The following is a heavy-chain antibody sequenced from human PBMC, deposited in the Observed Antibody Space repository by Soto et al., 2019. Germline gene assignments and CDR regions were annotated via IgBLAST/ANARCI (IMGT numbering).Heavy chain of an antibody. Sequence: LRLSCVASGFNFKKFAMSWVRQAPGEGLEWVSGISCCGGSTSYADSVKGRFSIARDDSTNTLSLQMNNLRVEDTAQYYCAKADGEQWLLPHLDKWGQGTLVTVSS. D-gene: IGHD6-19*01. V-gene: IGHV3-23*01. CDR1: GFNFKKFA. CDR2: ISCCGGST. CDR3: AKADGEQWLLPHLDK. J-gene: IGHJ4*02.